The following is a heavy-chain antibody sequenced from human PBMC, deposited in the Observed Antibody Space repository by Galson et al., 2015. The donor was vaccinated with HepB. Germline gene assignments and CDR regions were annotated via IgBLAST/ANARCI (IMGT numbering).Heavy chain of an antibody. CDR1: GYNFTSYA. J-gene: IGHJ4*02. D-gene: IGHD5-24*01. V-gene: IGHV7-4-1*02. CDR2: IDTNTGSP. Sequence: SCKASGYNFTSYALNWVRQAPGQGLEWMGWIDTNTGSPTYVQGFTGRFVFSLDTSVSTAYLQISSLKAEDTAVYYCARDGAQIEMATIAYYFDYWGQGTLVTVSS. CDR3: ARDGAQIEMATIAYYFDY.